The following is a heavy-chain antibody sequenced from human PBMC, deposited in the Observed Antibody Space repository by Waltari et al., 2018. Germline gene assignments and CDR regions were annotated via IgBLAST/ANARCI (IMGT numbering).Heavy chain of an antibody. CDR2: IKPDGSQQ. CDR1: GFTFSSNW. CDR3: ARDFNWGWDF. Sequence: EVQLVDSGGGLVQPGGSLRLSCAASGFTFSSNWMSWVRQVRGRGLEWWANIKPDGSQQYYLDSVRGRFSISRDNAKNSLYLQLNSLRAEDTAIYYCARDFNWGWDFWGQGTLVTVSS. J-gene: IGHJ4*02. D-gene: IGHD7-27*01. V-gene: IGHV3-7*03.